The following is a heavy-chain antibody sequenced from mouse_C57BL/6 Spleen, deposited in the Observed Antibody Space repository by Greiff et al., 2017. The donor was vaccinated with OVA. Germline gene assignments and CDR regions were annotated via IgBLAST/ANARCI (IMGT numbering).Heavy chain of an antibody. CDR1: GYTFTDYE. CDR2: IDPETGGT. CDR3: TRGGTWDWYFDV. D-gene: IGHD2-14*01. Sequence: VKLMESGAELVRPGASVTLSCKASGYTFTDYEMHWVKQTPVHGLEWIGAIDPETGGTAYNQKFKGKAILTADKSSSTAYMELRSLTSEDSAVYYCTRGGTWDWYFDVWGTGTTVTVSS. V-gene: IGHV1-15*01. J-gene: IGHJ1*03.